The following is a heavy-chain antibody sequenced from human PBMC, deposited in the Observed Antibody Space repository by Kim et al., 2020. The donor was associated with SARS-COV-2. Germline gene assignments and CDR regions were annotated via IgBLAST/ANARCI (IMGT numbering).Heavy chain of an antibody. CDR1: GFTFSSYD. J-gene: IGHJ6*02. CDR3: ARAVSGSYFHACYYYGMDV. D-gene: IGHD1-26*01. V-gene: IGHV3-13*04. CDR2: IGTAGDT. Sequence: GGSLRLSCAASGFTFSSYDMHWVRQATGNGLEWVSTIGTAGDTYYPGSVKRRFTITRENAKNSLYLQMNSLRAGDTAVYYCARAVSGSYFHACYYYGMDVWGQGTTVTVSS.